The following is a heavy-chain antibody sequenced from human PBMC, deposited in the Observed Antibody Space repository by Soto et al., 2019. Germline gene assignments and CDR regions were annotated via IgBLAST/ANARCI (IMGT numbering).Heavy chain of an antibody. D-gene: IGHD5-18*01. Sequence: QVQLVQSGAEVKKPGASVKVSCKASGYTFTSYYMHWVRQAPGQGLEWMGIINPSGGSTSYAQKFQGRVTMTRDTSTSTVYMELSSLRSEDTAVYYCAREGLQLWFSTGGNWFDPWGQGTLVTVSS. CDR3: AREGLQLWFSTGGNWFDP. J-gene: IGHJ5*02. V-gene: IGHV1-46*01. CDR1: GYTFTSYY. CDR2: INPSGGST.